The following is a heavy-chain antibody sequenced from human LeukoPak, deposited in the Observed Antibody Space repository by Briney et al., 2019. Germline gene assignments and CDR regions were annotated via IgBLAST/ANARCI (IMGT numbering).Heavy chain of an antibody. Sequence: PGGSLRLSCAASGFTFSDYYMNWVRQAPGEGLEWISYISSSGYTIYYADSVKGRITISRDNAKNSLYLQMNNLRVEDTAVYYCARSPVETAMAIDYWGQGTLVTVSS. CDR3: ARSPVETAMAIDY. CDR2: ISSSGYTI. V-gene: IGHV3-11*01. CDR1: GFTFSDYY. D-gene: IGHD5-18*01. J-gene: IGHJ4*02.